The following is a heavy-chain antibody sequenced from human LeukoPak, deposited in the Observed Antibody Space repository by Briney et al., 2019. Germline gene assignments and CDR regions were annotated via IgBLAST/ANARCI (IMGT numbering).Heavy chain of an antibody. V-gene: IGHV3-23*01. CDR3: AKDIVVVPAAIYSSSWYDY. D-gene: IGHD2-2*01. CDR2: ISGSGGST. J-gene: IGHJ4*02. Sequence: GGSLRLSCAASGFTFSSYAMSWVRQTPGKGLEWVSAISGSGGSTYYADSVKGRFTISRDNSKNTLYLQMNSLRAEDTAVYYCAKDIVVVPAAIYSSSWYDYWGQGTLVTVSS. CDR1: GFTFSSYA.